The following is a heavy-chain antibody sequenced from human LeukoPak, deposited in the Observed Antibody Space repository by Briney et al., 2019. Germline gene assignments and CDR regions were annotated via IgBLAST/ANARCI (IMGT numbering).Heavy chain of an antibody. CDR2: INHSGST. D-gene: IGHD4-17*01. J-gene: IGHJ4*02. V-gene: IGHV4-34*01. CDR3: ARGRTVTTVFDY. Sequence: SETLSLTCAVYGGSFSDDYWSWIRQPPGKGLEWIGEINHSGSTNYNPSLKSRVTISVDASKNQFSLKLSSVTAADTAVYYCARGRTVTTVFDYWGQGTLVTVSS. CDR1: GGSFSDDY.